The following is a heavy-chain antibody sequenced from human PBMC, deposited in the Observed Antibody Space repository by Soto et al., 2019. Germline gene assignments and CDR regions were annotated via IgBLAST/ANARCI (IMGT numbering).Heavy chain of an antibody. CDR1: GGSISSGGYY. J-gene: IGHJ4*02. D-gene: IGHD2-2*01. CDR2: IYYSGST. V-gene: IGHV4-31*03. Sequence: QVQLQESGPGLVKPSQTLSLTCTVSGGSISSGGYYWSWIRQHPGKGLEWIGDIYYSGSTYYNPSLKSRVTISVDTSKHQFALKLSSVTAADTAVYYCARSSTSANYFDYWGQGTLVTVSS. CDR3: ARSSTSANYFDY.